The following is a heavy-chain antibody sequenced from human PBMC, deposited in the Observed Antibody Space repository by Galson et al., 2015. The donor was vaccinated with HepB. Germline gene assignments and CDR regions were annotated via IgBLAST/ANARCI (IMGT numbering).Heavy chain of an antibody. CDR2: IDWDDDK. CDR3: ARILLDTAMGGYYFDY. D-gene: IGHD5-18*01. Sequence: PALVKPTQTLTLTCTFSGFSLSTSGMCVSWIRQPPGKALEWLALIDWDDDKYYSTSLKTRLTISKDTSKNQVVLTMTNMDPVDTATYYCARILLDTAMGGYYFDYWGQGTLVTVSS. V-gene: IGHV2-70*01. J-gene: IGHJ4*02. CDR1: GFSLSTSGMC.